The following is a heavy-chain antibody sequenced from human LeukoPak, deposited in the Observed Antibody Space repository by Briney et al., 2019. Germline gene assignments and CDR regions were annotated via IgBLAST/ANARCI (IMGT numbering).Heavy chain of an antibody. V-gene: IGHV1-2*02. CDR2: INPNSGGT. Sequence: ASVKVSCKASGYTFTGYYMHWVRQAPGQGLEWMGWINPNSGGTNYAQKFQGRVTMTRDTSISTAYMELSRLRSDDTAVYYCAGIENSSGYTLIDYWGQGTLVTVSS. J-gene: IGHJ4*02. CDR1: GYTFTGYY. D-gene: IGHD3-22*01. CDR3: AGIENSSGYTLIDY.